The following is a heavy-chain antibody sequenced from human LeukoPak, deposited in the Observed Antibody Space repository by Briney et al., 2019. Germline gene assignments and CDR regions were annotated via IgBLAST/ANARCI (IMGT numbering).Heavy chain of an antibody. CDR2: ISSSSSYI. D-gene: IGHD3-10*01. J-gene: IGHJ6*02. Sequence: GGSLRLSCAASGFTFSSYSMNWVRQAPGKGLEWVSSISSSSSYIYYADSVKGRFTISRDNAKNSLYLQMNSLRAEDTAVYYCARDPDGSGSYYALYGMDVWGQGTTVTVS. CDR1: GFTFSSYS. V-gene: IGHV3-21*01. CDR3: ARDPDGSGSYYALYGMDV.